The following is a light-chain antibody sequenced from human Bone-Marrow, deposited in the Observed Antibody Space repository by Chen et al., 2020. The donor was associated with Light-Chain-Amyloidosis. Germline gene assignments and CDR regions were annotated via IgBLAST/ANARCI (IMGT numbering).Light chain of an antibody. CDR2: GAS. CDR1: QTISSNY. CDR3: QQYGTSPLT. V-gene: IGKV3-20*01. Sequence: EIVLTQSQGTLSLSPEEGANLSCRASQTISSNYLTWYQQKFGQAPRLLIYGASSRATGIPDRFTGSGSGADFTLTISRLEPEDFAMYYCQQYGTSPLTFGGGTKVEIK. J-gene: IGKJ4*01.